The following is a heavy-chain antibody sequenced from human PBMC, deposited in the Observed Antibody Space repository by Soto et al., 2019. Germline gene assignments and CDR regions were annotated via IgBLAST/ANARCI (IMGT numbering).Heavy chain of an antibody. J-gene: IGHJ4*02. CDR2: IIPIFGSA. CDR1: GYTFTRSG. V-gene: IGHV1-69*13. Sequence: ASVKVSCKASGYTFTRSGISWVRQAPGQGLEWLGRIIPIFGSANYAQKFQGRVTITADESTTTAYMELSSLRSDDTAVYYCATDVGGYIYGLARHWGPGTLVTVSS. CDR3: ATDVGGYIYGLARH. D-gene: IGHD4-17*01.